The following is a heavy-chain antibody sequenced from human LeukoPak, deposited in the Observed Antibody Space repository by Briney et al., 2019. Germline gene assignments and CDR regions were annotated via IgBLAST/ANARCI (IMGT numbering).Heavy chain of an antibody. CDR1: GGSISSSNW. J-gene: IGHJ5*02. Sequence: PSETLSLTCAVSGGSISSSNWWSWVRQPPGKGLEWIGEIYHSGSTNYNPSLKSRVTISVDTSKNQFSLKLSSVTAADTAVYYCARDSHPYYDFWSGYYGGGIWFDPWGQGTLVTVSS. V-gene: IGHV4-4*02. CDR3: ARDSHPYYDFWSGYYGGGIWFDP. CDR2: IYHSGST. D-gene: IGHD3-3*01.